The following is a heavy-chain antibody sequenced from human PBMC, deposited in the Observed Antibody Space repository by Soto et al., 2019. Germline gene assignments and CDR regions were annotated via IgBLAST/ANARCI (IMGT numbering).Heavy chain of an antibody. D-gene: IGHD6-6*01. CDR3: SRGTSIPASGDY. CDR1: GYTFTNYG. Sequence: QVPLVQSGAEVKKPGASVKVSCKASGYTFTNYGINWVRQAPGQGLEWLGWVSAYNGERRYAQRVQARVIMTTDTSTTTAYMELRSLRSDDTAVYCCSRGTSIPASGDYWGQGTLVTVSS. CDR2: VSAYNGER. J-gene: IGHJ4*01. V-gene: IGHV1-18*01.